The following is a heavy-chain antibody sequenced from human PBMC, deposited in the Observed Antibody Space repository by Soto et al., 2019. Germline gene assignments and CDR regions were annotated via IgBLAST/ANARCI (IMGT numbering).Heavy chain of an antibody. CDR3: AKGDGYFDY. Sequence: QVPLVESGGGVVQPGRSLRLSCAVSGFTFSSYGMHWVRQAPGKGLEWVAVISYDGSNKYYADSVKGRFTISRDNSKNTLYLQMNSLRAEDTAVYYCAKGDGYFDYWGQGTLVTVSS. V-gene: IGHV3-30*18. J-gene: IGHJ4*02. CDR1: GFTFSSYG. CDR2: ISYDGSNK.